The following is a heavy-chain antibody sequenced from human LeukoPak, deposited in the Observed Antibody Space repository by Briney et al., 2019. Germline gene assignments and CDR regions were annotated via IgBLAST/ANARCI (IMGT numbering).Heavy chain of an antibody. D-gene: IGHD4-23*01. CDR2: IYYSGST. CDR1: GFTVSSNY. J-gene: IGHJ6*02. V-gene: IGHV4-31*02. CDR3: ARDRVTPRYYGMDV. Sequence: LRLSCAASGFTVSSNYWSWIRQHPGKGLEWIGYIYYSGSTYYNPSLKSRVIISVDTSKNQFPLKLSSVTAADTAVYYCARDRVTPRYYGMDVWGQGTTVTVSS.